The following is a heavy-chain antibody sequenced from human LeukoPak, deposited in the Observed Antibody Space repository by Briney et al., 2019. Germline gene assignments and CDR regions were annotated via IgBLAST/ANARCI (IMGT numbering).Heavy chain of an antibody. Sequence: GGSLRLSCAASGFTFSSYWMNWVRQAPGKGLVWVSRIASDGSSTTYADSVKGRFSISRDNAKNTLILQMNSLRAEDTAVYYCARDWVYKIDYWGRGTLVTVSS. CDR3: ARDWVYKIDY. D-gene: IGHD5-24*01. CDR2: IASDGSST. V-gene: IGHV3-74*01. CDR1: GFTFSSYW. J-gene: IGHJ4*02.